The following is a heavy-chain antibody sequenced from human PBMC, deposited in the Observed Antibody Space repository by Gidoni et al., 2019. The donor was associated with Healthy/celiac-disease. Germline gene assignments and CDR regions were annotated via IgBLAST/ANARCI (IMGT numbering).Heavy chain of an antibody. Sequence: QVQLVESGGVVVQPGRSLRLSCAASGFPFSSSGIHWGRQAPGKGLEWGAVIWYDGSNKYYADSVKGRFTISRDNSKNTLYLQMNSLRAEDTAVYYCARDGSFIAWQDYDFWSGLHDYWGQGTLVTVSS. CDR2: IWYDGSNK. CDR1: GFPFSSSG. D-gene: IGHD3-3*01. J-gene: IGHJ4*02. CDR3: ARDGSFIAWQDYDFWSGLHDY. V-gene: IGHV3-33*01.